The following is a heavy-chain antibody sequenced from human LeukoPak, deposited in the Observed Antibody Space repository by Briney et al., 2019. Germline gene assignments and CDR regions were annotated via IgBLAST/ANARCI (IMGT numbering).Heavy chain of an antibody. CDR1: GGSISSSYYY. D-gene: IGHD1-26*01. Sequence: PSETLSLTCTVSGGSISSSYYYWGWIRQPPGRGLQWIGSLCYSGSTYYNPSLRSRVTISVDTSKNQFSLKLSSVSAADTAVYYCARLSGSDFDYWGQGTLVTVSS. J-gene: IGHJ4*02. CDR3: ARLSGSDFDY. V-gene: IGHV4-39*01. CDR2: LCYSGST.